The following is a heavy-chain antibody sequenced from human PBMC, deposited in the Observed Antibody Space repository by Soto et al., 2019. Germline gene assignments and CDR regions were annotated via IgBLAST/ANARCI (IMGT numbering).Heavy chain of an antibody. Sequence: EVQLLESGGGLVQTGGSLRLSCVGSGFTFINYAMNWVRQTPGKGLEWVSTISGGGDRTFDADTVKGLFTISRDNSKNTVNLQMNSLRADDTAVYYCARKVLGSTSRPDWWYFDLWGRGTLVTVSS. J-gene: IGHJ2*01. V-gene: IGHV3-23*01. CDR2: ISGGGDRT. CDR3: ARKVLGSTSRPDWWYFDL. CDR1: GFTFINYA. D-gene: IGHD2-2*01.